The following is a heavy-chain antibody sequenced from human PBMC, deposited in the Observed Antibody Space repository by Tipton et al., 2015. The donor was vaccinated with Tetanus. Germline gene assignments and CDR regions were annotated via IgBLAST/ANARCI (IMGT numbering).Heavy chain of an antibody. Sequence: TLSLTCTVSGGSISSYYWSWSRQPPGKGLEWIGYIYYSGSTNYNPSLKSRVTISVDTSKNQFSLKRSSVTAADTAVYYCARGTGDYWGQGTLVTVSS. CDR2: IYYSGST. V-gene: IGHV4-59*01. D-gene: IGHD1-14*01. CDR3: ARGTGDY. CDR1: GGSISSYY. J-gene: IGHJ4*02.